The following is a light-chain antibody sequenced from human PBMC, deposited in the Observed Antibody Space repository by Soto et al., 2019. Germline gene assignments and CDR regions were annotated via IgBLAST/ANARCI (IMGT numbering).Light chain of an antibody. CDR1: QSVSNN. Sequence: EIVLTQSPGTLSLSPGERATLSCRASQSVSNNYLAWYQQKPGQAPRLLIYGASARATGIPARFSGSGPGTEFTLTISSLRSEDFAVYYCQHYNNWPRTFGQGTKVDIK. V-gene: IGKV3-15*01. J-gene: IGKJ1*01. CDR3: QHYNNWPRT. CDR2: GAS.